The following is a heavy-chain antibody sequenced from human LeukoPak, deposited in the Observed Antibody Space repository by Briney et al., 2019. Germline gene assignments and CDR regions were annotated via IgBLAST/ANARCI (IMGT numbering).Heavy chain of an antibody. Sequence: PSETLSLTCTVSGGSISSSAYYWGWIRQPPGKGLEWIGSVYYSGSTYYNPSLESRVTISVDTSKNQFSLKLSSVTAADTAVYYCARSAYDYVWGTPRGQADYWGQGALVTVSS. J-gene: IGHJ4*02. D-gene: IGHD3-16*01. V-gene: IGHV4-39*07. CDR2: VYYSGST. CDR3: ARSAYDYVWGTPRGQADY. CDR1: GGSISSSAYY.